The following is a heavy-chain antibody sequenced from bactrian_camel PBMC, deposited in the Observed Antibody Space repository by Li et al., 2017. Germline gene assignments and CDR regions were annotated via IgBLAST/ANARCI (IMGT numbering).Heavy chain of an antibody. CDR1: GYTYISYS. CDR3: AAGAERESCMSWYFSGKPPGMAEFAY. D-gene: IGHD6*01. J-gene: IGHJ6*01. CDR2: LDSDGAT. V-gene: IGHV3S53*01. Sequence: HVQLVESGGGSVQAGGSLRLSCVVSGYTYISYSMGWFRQAAGKEREGVAGLDSDGATTYPDSVKGRFTISWDDDENTLMLEMNNLKSEDTAVYYCAAGAERESCMSWYFSGKPPGMAEFAYWGQGTQVTVS.